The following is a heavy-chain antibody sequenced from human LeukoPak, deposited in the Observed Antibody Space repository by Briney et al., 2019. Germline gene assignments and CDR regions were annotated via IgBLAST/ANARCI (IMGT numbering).Heavy chain of an antibody. Sequence: SETLSLTCTVSGGAIISDNFYWGWVRQPPGKGLEWVGSTNYSGTTYYNPSPRSRVSISVDTSRTQFFLRLNSVTAADTAVYYCGRLFDSWGQGILVTVSS. V-gene: IGHV4-39*01. CDR2: TNYSGTT. J-gene: IGHJ4*02. CDR3: GRLFDS. CDR1: GGAIISDNFY.